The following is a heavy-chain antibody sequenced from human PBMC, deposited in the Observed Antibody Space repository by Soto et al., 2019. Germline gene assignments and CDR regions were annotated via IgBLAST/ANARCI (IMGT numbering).Heavy chain of an antibody. CDR3: ARGPPVGYCSGGSCSRGFDP. CDR2: INHSGST. CDR1: GGSFSGYY. V-gene: IGHV4-34*01. J-gene: IGHJ5*02. D-gene: IGHD2-15*01. Sequence: SETLSLTCAVYGGSFSGYYWSWIRQPPGKGLEWIGEINHSGSTNYNPSLKSRVTISVDTSKNQFSLKLSSVTAADTAVYYCARGPPVGYCSGGSCSRGFDPWGQGTLVTVSS.